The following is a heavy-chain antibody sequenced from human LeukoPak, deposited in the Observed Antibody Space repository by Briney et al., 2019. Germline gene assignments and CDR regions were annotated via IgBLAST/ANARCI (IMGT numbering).Heavy chain of an antibody. CDR2: ISYDGSDE. CDR1: ELTFSNYA. CDR3: AKDISQYSHYFDY. J-gene: IGHJ4*02. Sequence: GGSLRLSCAASELTFSNYAMHWVRQAPGKGLEWVALISYDGSDEYYADSVKGRFTISRDNAKNSLYLQMNSLRAEDTAFYYCAKDISQYSHYFDYWGQGTLVTVSS. D-gene: IGHD2-21*01. V-gene: IGHV3-30*18.